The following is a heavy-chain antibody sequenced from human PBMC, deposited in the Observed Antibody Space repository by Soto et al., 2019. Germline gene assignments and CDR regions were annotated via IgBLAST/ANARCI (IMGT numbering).Heavy chain of an antibody. CDR2: ISYDGSNK. V-gene: IGHV3-30-3*01. CDR3: ARDTGSGYAHGTYYYYYGMDV. D-gene: IGHD5-12*01. J-gene: IGHJ6*02. Sequence: QVQLVESGGGVVQPGRSLRLSCAASGFTFSSYAMHWVRQAPGKGLEWVAVISYDGSNKYYADSVKGRFTISRDNSKNPLYLQMNSLRAEDTAVYYCARDTGSGYAHGTYYYYYGMDVWGQGTTVTVSS. CDR1: GFTFSSYA.